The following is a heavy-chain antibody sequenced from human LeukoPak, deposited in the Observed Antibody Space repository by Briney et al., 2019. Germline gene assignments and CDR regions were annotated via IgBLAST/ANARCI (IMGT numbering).Heavy chain of an antibody. CDR3: AREGCSGGSCYVDY. J-gene: IGHJ4*01. CDR2: INSDGSST. V-gene: IGHV3-74*01. D-gene: IGHD2-15*01. Sequence: QPGGSLRLSCAPSGFTLSGNWMHWVRQAPRKGLVWVSRINSDGSSTSSADSVKGRYTISRDNAKNTRYLQMNSLRAEDTAVYYCAREGCSGGSCYVDYWGHGAPVTVSS. CDR1: GFTLSGNW.